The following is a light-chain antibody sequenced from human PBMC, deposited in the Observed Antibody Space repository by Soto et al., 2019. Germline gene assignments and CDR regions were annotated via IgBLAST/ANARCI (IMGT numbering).Light chain of an antibody. J-gene: IGKJ1*01. CDR3: QQYGGSPGT. Sequence: EIVLTQSPGTLSLSPGERGTLSCRASQSVSSSYLAWYQQKPGQAPRLLIYGASSRVTGIPDRFSGSGSGTDFTHTITRLEPDDFAVYYCQQYGGSPGTFGQGTKVEIK. CDR2: GAS. CDR1: QSVSSSY. V-gene: IGKV3-20*01.